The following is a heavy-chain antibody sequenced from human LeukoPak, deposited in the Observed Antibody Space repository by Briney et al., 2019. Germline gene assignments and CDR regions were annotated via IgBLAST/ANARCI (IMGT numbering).Heavy chain of an antibody. D-gene: IGHD3-3*01. CDR2: IYYSGST. Sequence: SETLSLTCTVSGGSISSYYWSWIRQPPGKGLEWIGYIYYSGSTNYNPSLKSRVTISVDTSKNQFSLKLSSVTAADTAVYYCARDGVYYDFWSGPRGGFDPWGQGTLVTVSS. CDR1: GGSISSYY. CDR3: ARDGVYYDFWSGPRGGFDP. V-gene: IGHV4-59*01. J-gene: IGHJ5*02.